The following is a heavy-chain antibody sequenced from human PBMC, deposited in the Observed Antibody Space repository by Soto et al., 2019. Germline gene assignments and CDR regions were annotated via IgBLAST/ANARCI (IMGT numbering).Heavy chain of an antibody. CDR1: GYNFSAFW. V-gene: IGHV5-10-1*01. CDR3: ARVYKNWFDS. J-gene: IGHJ5*01. CDR2: IDPSDSYT. Sequence: GESLKISCKTSGYNFSAFWIHWVRQMPGKGLEWLGKIDPSDSYTNYSPSFAGHITTTTDNSITTAYLQWSSLRASDTALYFCARVYKNWFDSWAQGTMVTVSS. D-gene: IGHD1-1*01.